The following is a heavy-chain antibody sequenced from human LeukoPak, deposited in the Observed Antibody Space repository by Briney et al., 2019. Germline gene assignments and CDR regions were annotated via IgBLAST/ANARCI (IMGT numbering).Heavy chain of an antibody. CDR1: GGSFSGYY. CDR3: ARAGYCSGGSCLDY. CDR2: INHSGST. Sequence: SETLSLTCAVYGGSFSGYYWSWIRQPPGKGLDWIGEINHSGSTNYNPSLKSRVTISVDTSKNQFSLKLSSVTAADTAVYYCARAGYCSGGSCLDYWGQGTLVTVSS. D-gene: IGHD2-15*01. J-gene: IGHJ4*02. V-gene: IGHV4-34*01.